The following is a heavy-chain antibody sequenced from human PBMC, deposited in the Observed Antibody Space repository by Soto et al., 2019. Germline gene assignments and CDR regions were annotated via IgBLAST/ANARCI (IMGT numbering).Heavy chain of an antibody. J-gene: IGHJ4*02. Sequence: GGSLRLSCAASGFTFSSYWMHWVRQAPGKGLVWVSRINGDGSTTTYADSVTGRFIISRDNAKNMLYLQMNSLTAEDTAVYYCARPRYDGSGTPFDHWGQGTLVTVSS. V-gene: IGHV3-74*01. CDR2: INGDGSTT. CDR1: GFTFSSYW. CDR3: ARPRYDGSGTPFDH. D-gene: IGHD3-22*01.